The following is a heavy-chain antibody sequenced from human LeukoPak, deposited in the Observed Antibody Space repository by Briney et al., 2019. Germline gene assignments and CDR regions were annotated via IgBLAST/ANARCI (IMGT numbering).Heavy chain of an antibody. Sequence: GASVKVSCKASSYSFTDYYMHWVRQAPGQGLDTMGWINPDSGGTNYPQKFQGRVTMTRDTSISTAYMELSRLRSDDTAVYYCARGGHYYSYSMDVWGKGTTVAVSS. CDR2: INPDSGGT. CDR3: ARGGHYYSYSMDV. V-gene: IGHV1-2*02. CDR1: SYSFTDYY. J-gene: IGHJ6*03.